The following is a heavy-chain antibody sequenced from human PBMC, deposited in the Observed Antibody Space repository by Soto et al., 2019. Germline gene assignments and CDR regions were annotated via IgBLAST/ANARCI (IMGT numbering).Heavy chain of an antibody. V-gene: IGHV1-24*01. J-gene: IGHJ6*02. CDR2: FDPEDGET. Sequence: GASVKPSCKVSGYTLTELSMHWGLQAPGKGLEWMGGFDPEDGETIYAQKFQGRVTMTEDTSTDTAYMELRSLRSDDTAVYYCASVVRGSASARQDLDVWGQGSTVTVAS. CDR3: ASVVRGSASARQDLDV. CDR1: GYTLTELS. D-gene: IGHD3-10*01.